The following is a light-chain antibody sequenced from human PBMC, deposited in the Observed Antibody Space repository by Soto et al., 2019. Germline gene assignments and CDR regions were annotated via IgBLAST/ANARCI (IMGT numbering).Light chain of an antibody. Sequence: EIVMTQSPATLSVSPGERASLSFRASQSVRSNLAWYQQKPGQAPRLLIYGASTRATGISARFSGSGSATEFTLTISSLQSEDSAVYYCQQYNNRRTFGQGTKVDI. J-gene: IGKJ1*01. CDR3: QQYNNRRT. V-gene: IGKV3D-15*01. CDR2: GAS. CDR1: QSVRSN.